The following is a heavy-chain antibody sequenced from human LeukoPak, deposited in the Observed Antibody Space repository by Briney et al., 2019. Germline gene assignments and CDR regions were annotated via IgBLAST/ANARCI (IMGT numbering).Heavy chain of an antibody. V-gene: IGHV3-64D*09. CDR2: ISSNGDSK. J-gene: IGHJ4*02. D-gene: IGHD6-13*01. Sequence: PGGSLRLSCSASGFSFSSYAMHWVRQAPGKGLEYVSAISSNGDSKYYADSVKGRFTISRDNSKNTLDLQMSSLRAEDTAVYYCVKGGYSSSWSRFDYWGQGTLVTVSS. CDR1: GFSFSSYA. CDR3: VKGGYSSSWSRFDY.